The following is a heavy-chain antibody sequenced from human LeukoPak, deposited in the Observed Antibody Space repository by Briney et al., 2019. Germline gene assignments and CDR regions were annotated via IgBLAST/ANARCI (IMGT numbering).Heavy chain of an antibody. V-gene: IGHV3-48*03. CDR2: ISSSGSTI. D-gene: IGHD2-15*01. J-gene: IGHJ4*02. CDR1: GFTFSSYE. CDR3: ARDGGVVAADPFDY. Sequence: PGGSLRLSCAASGFTFSSYEMNWVRQAPGKGLEWVSYISSSGSTIYYADSVKGRFTISRDNAKNSLYLQMNSLRAEDTTVYYCARDGGVVAADPFDYWGQGTLVTVSS.